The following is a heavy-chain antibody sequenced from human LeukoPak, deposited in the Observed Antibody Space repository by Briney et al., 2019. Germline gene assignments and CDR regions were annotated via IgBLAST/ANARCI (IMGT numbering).Heavy chain of an antibody. Sequence: KPSETLSLTCNVSGGSISNLCWSWIRQPPGKGLEWIGYTSYSGSASYNPSLEGRVTISVDSSKNHFSLKFRSVTASDTAVYFCARANGPSWFAPWGQGTLVTVSS. J-gene: IGHJ5*02. V-gene: IGHV4-59*01. CDR3: ARANGPSWFAP. CDR2: TSYSGSA. CDR1: GGSISNLC.